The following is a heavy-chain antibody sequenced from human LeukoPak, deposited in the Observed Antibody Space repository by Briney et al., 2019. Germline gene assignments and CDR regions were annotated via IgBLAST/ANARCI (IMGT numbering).Heavy chain of an antibody. CDR2: IRYDGSNK. Sequence: GGSLRLSCVASGFSFSSYDMHWVRQAPGKGLEWVSFIRYDGSNKYYADSVKGRLTISRDNSRNTLYLQMNSLGPEDTAVYYCAKYGNYLFDDWGQGTLVTVSS. J-gene: IGHJ4*02. CDR3: AKYGNYLFDD. D-gene: IGHD5-24*01. CDR1: GFSFSSYD. V-gene: IGHV3-30*02.